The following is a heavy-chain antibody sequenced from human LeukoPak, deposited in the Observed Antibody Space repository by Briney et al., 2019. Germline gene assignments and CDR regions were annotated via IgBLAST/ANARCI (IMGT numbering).Heavy chain of an antibody. CDR2: ISYDGSNK. CDR3: AKGAELLWFGETSPFDP. CDR1: GFTFSSYG. V-gene: IGHV3-30*18. Sequence: PGRSLRLSCAASGFTFSSYGMHWVRQAPGKGLEWVAVISYDGSNKYYADSVKGRFTISRDNSKNTLYLQMNSLRAEDAAVYYCAKGAELLWFGETSPFDPWDQGALVTVSS. D-gene: IGHD3-10*01. J-gene: IGHJ5*02.